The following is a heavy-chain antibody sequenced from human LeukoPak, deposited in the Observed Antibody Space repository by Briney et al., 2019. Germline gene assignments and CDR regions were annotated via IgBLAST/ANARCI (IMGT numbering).Heavy chain of an antibody. Sequence: GGFLRLSCAASGFTFSSYAMSWVRQAPGKGLEWVSAISGSGGSTYYADSVKGRFTISRDNSKNTLYLQMNSLRAEDTAVYYCARDQPTPTEVVPAASYAFDIWGQGTMVTVSS. CDR2: ISGSGGST. CDR1: GFTFSSYA. D-gene: IGHD2-2*01. V-gene: IGHV3-23*01. J-gene: IGHJ3*02. CDR3: ARDQPTPTEVVPAASYAFDI.